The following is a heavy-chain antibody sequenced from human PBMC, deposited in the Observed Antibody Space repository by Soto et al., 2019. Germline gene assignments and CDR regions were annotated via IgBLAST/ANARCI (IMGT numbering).Heavy chain of an antibody. CDR1: GISLTTSGVG. J-gene: IGHJ4*02. CDR3: ASLNWDTWWDN. Sequence: SGPTLVNPSQTLTLTCSISGISLTTSGVGVGWIRQPPGKGLEWLALIYWNDDKRYSPSLKSRLTITRDTSKNQVDLTMTNMDTMDTATYYCASLNWDTWWDNWGQGTLVTVSS. CDR2: IYWNDDK. D-gene: IGHD2-15*01. V-gene: IGHV2-5*01.